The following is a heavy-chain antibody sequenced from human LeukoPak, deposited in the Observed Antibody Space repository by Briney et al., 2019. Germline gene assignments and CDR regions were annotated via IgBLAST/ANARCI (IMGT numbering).Heavy chain of an antibody. CDR2: IYYSGST. CDR3: AKGAGPEYFQH. D-gene: IGHD4/OR15-4a*01. Sequence: SETLSLTCTVSGGSISSSSYYWGWIRQPPGKGLEWIGSIYYSGSTYYNPSLKSRVTISLDTSKNQFSLKLSSVTAADTAVYYCAKGAGPEYFQHWGQGTLVTVSS. V-gene: IGHV4-39*07. CDR1: GGSISSSSYY. J-gene: IGHJ1*01.